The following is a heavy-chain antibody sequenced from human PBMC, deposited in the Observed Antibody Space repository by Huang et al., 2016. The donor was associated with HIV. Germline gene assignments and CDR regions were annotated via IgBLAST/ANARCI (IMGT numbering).Heavy chain of an antibody. D-gene: IGHD4-17*01. CDR3: ARSAYGDLDY. Sequence: QVHLVQSGAEVKKPGASVKVSCKASGYTFTNYDITGVRQAPGRGLEGMGWKNPNTGNTGVAQSFQGRVTMTRKTSITTAYMELTSLTSEDTAVYYCARSAYGDLDYWGLGTLVIVSS. J-gene: IGHJ4*02. CDR1: GYTFTNYD. CDR2: KNPNTGNT. V-gene: IGHV1-8*02.